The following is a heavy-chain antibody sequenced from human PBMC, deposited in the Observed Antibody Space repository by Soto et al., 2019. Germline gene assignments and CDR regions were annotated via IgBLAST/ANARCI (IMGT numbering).Heavy chain of an antibody. CDR3: ARAGFNYYFDY. J-gene: IGHJ4*02. V-gene: IGHV3-30-3*01. CDR1: GFTFSNYA. CDR2: ISYDGSNK. Sequence: QVQVVESGGGVVQPGRPLRLSCAASGFTFSNYAMHWVRQAPGKGLEWVAVISYDGSNKYYADSVKGRLTISRDNSKNTVYLQLNSLRAEDTAVYFCARAGFNYYFDYWGLGTLVTVSS.